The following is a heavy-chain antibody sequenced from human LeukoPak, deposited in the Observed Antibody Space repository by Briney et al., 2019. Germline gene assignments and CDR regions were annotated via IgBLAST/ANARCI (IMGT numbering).Heavy chain of an antibody. J-gene: IGHJ4*02. V-gene: IGHV3-21*01. D-gene: IGHD3-10*01. Sequence: PGGSLRLSCAASGFTFSSYSMNWVRQAPGKGLEWVSSISSSSSYIYYADSVKGRFTISRDNAKNSLYLQMNSLRAEDTAVYYCARELYGSGSYYTYFDCWGQGTLVTVSS. CDR2: ISSSSSYI. CDR3: ARELYGSGSYYTYFDC. CDR1: GFTFSSYS.